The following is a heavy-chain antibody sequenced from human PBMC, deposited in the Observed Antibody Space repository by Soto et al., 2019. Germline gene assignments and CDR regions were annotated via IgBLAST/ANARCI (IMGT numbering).Heavy chain of an antibody. D-gene: IGHD1-1*01. CDR2: IYATGTT. V-gene: IGHV4-4*07. CDR1: GASISGFY. J-gene: IGHJ5*02. CDR3: VRDGTKTLRDWFDP. Sequence: PSATLSLTCTVSGASISGFYWGWIRKSAGKGLEWIGRIYATGTTDYNPSLKSRVMMSVDTSKKQFSLKLRSVTAADTAVYYCVRDGTKTLRDWFDPWGQG.